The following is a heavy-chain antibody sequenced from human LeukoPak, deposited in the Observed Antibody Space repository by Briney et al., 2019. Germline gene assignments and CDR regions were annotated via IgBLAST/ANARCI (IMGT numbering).Heavy chain of an antibody. CDR1: GFRFSAYA. CDR3: AKNWDDYDSSGPIDH. D-gene: IGHD3-22*01. V-gene: IGHV3-23*01. Sequence: GGSLRLSCAASGFRFSAYAMSWVRQAPGKGLEWVSGIGASGLNTYYADTVKGRLTISRDNSNNAVYLQLYSLRVDDTAVYYCAKNWDDYDSSGPIDHWGQGALVTVSS. J-gene: IGHJ4*02. CDR2: IGASGLNT.